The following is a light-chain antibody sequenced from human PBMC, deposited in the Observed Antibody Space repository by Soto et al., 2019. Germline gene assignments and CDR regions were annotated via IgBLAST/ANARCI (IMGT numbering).Light chain of an antibody. V-gene: IGKV3-20*01. Sequence: EIVLTQSPGTLSLSPGERATLSCRASQRIPNNFLAWFQQKPGLPPRLLISGASTRASGIPDRFSGSGSGTDFALTISRLEPEDFAVYYCQQYGRSPCTFGQGTKVQIK. J-gene: IGKJ2*02. CDR2: GAS. CDR3: QQYGRSPCT. CDR1: QRIPNNF.